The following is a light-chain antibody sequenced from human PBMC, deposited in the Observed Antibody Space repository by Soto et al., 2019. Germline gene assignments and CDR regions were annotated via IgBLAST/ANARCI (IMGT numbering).Light chain of an antibody. J-gene: IGLJ2*01. V-gene: IGLV2-14*01. CDR1: GTDVGGYNY. Sequence: QSALTQPASVSRSPGQSITISCTGTGTDVGGYNYVSWYQQHPGKAPKLMIYDVSNRPSGVSNRLSGSKSGNTASLTISGLQAEDEADYYCCSYTTNSTLFGGGTQLTVL. CDR3: CSYTTNSTL. CDR2: DVS.